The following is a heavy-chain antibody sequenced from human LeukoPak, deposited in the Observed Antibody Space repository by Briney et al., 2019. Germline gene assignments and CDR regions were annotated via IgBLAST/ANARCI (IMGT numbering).Heavy chain of an antibody. D-gene: IGHD2-2*02. J-gene: IGHJ4*02. CDR3: ASGGSTYTY. V-gene: IGHV3-7*03. CDR2: IRQDGSEN. CDR1: GFTLGNYG. Sequence: PGGSLRLSCAASGFTLGNYGSAWGRQAPGKGLEWVANIRQDGSENDYVDSVKGRFTTSRDNAKNSMYLQMNSLRVEDTAVYYCASGGSTYTYWGQGSLVTVSS.